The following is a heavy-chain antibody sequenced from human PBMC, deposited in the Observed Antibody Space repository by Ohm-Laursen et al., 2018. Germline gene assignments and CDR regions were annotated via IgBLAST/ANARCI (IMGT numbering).Heavy chain of an antibody. D-gene: IGHD3-3*01. Sequence: SLRLSCAASGFTFSTYSMNWVRQAPGKGLEWVSSISSSSSYIYYADSVKGRFTISRDNAKNSLYVQMNSLRAEDTALYYCAKGGGYDFWSGYYMDYWGQGTLVTVSS. V-gene: IGHV3-21*04. CDR2: ISSSSSYI. CDR3: AKGGGYDFWSGYYMDY. CDR1: GFTFSTYS. J-gene: IGHJ4*02.